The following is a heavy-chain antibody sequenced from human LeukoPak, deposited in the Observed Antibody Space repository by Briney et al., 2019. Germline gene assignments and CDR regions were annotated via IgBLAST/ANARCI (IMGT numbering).Heavy chain of an antibody. Sequence: ASVKVSCKASGYTFTGYYMHWVRQAPGQGLEWMGWINPNSGGTNYAQEFQGRVTMTRDTSISTAYMELSRLRSDDTAVYYCAQDYGDYDAFDIWGQGTMVTVSS. CDR2: INPNSGGT. CDR1: GYTFTGYY. D-gene: IGHD4-17*01. CDR3: AQDYGDYDAFDI. V-gene: IGHV1-2*02. J-gene: IGHJ3*02.